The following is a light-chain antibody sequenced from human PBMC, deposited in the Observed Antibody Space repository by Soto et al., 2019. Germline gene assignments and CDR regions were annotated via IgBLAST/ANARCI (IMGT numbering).Light chain of an antibody. CDR3: QQRSDWPWT. CDR2: GVS. Sequence: EIVLTQSPATLSLSPGERGTLSCRASESVTNYLAWYQQKPGQAPRLLVYGVSNRATGTPARFSGGGSGTDFTLTISNLEPEDFAVYYCQQRSDWPWTFGQGTKVDIK. CDR1: ESVTNY. J-gene: IGKJ1*01. V-gene: IGKV3-11*01.